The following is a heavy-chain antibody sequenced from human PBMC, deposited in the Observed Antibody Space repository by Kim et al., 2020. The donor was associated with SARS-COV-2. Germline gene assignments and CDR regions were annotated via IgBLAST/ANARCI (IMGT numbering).Heavy chain of an antibody. D-gene: IGHD3-10*01. CDR3: ATTRITSGSYYNLYGMDV. CDR1: GYTLTELS. CDR2: FDPEDGET. J-gene: IGHJ6*02. V-gene: IGHV1-24*01. Sequence: ASVKVSCKVSGYTLTELSMHWVRQAPGKGLEWMGGFDPEDGETIYAQKFQGRVTMTEDTSTDTAYMALSSLRSEDTAVYYCATTRITSGSYYNLYGMDVWGQGTTVTVSS.